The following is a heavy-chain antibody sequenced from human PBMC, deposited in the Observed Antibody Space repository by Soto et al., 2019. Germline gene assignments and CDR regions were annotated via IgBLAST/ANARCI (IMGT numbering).Heavy chain of an antibody. CDR1: GGSISSSSYY. Sequence: SETLSLTCTVSGGSISSSSYYWGWIRQPPGKGLEWIGSIYYSGSTYYNPSLKSRVTISVDTSKNQFSLKLSSVTAADTAVYYCARLAGGGYSGYARNDYWGQGTLVTVSS. CDR3: ARLAGGGYSGYARNDY. V-gene: IGHV4-39*01. D-gene: IGHD5-12*01. CDR2: IYYSGST. J-gene: IGHJ4*02.